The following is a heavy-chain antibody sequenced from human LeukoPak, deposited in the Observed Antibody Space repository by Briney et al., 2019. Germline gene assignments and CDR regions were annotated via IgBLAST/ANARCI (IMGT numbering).Heavy chain of an antibody. J-gene: IGHJ6*02. D-gene: IGHD3-10*01. V-gene: IGHV3-30-3*01. CDR3: AREPAFYYYGSGSDYYYGMDV. Sequence: GGSLRLSCAASGFTFSSYAMHWVRRAPGKGLEWVAVISYDGSNKYYADSVKGRFTISRDNSKNTLYLQMNSLRAEDTAVYYCAREPAFYYYGSGSDYYYGMDVWGQGTTVTVSS. CDR1: GFTFSSYA. CDR2: ISYDGSNK.